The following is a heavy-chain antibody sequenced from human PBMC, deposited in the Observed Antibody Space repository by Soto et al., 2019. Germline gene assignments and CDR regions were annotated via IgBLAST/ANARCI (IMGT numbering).Heavy chain of an antibody. CDR2: SKNKANSYTT. J-gene: IGHJ6*02. D-gene: IGHD2-15*01. CDR1: GFIFSDHY. CDR3: TSAVSATRASGLDV. V-gene: IGHV3-72*01. Sequence: EVHLVASGGGLVQPGGSLRLSCAASGFIFSDHYMDWVRQAPGKGLEWLGRSKNKANSYTTEYTASVKGRFTVSRDDSKNSLYLQMNSLKTEDTAVYYCTSAVSATRASGLDVWGQGTTVTVSS.